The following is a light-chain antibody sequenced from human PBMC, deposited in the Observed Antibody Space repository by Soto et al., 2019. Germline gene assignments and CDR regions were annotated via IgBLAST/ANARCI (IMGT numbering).Light chain of an antibody. V-gene: IGLV2-14*01. J-gene: IGLJ2*01. CDR1: SSDVGGYNY. Sequence: QSALTQPASVSGSPGQSITISCTGTSSDVGGYNYVSWYQQHPGKAPKLMIYDVSKRPSGVSNRFSGSKSGNTASLTISGLLDEDEAAYYCSSYPSSNSNVVFGGGTKLTVL. CDR2: DVS. CDR3: SSYPSSNSNVV.